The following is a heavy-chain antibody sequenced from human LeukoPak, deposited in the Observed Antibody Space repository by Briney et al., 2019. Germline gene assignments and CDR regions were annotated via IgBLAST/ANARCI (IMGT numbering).Heavy chain of an antibody. V-gene: IGHV3-48*01. Sequence: GGSLRLSCAASGFTFSSYSMNWVRQAPGKGLEWVSYISSSSSTIYYADSVKGRFTISRDNAKNSLYLQMNSLRAEDTAVYYCARNQYYYDSSGYHPFDYWGPGILVTVSS. CDR2: ISSSSSTI. J-gene: IGHJ4*02. CDR3: ARNQYYYDSSGYHPFDY. CDR1: GFTFSSYS. D-gene: IGHD3-22*01.